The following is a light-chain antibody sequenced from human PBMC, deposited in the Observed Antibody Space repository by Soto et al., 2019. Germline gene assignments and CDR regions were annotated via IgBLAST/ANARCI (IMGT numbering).Light chain of an antibody. CDR1: SSDGGGYNS. Sequence: SGLTQPASVSGSPGQSITISCTGTSSDGGGYNSVSWYRQDPGKAPKLMIYDVTNRPSGVSNRFSGSKSGNTASLTISGLQAEDEADYYCSSFTSSITYVFGTGTKVTV. V-gene: IGLV2-14*01. CDR3: SSFTSSITYV. CDR2: DVT. J-gene: IGLJ1*01.